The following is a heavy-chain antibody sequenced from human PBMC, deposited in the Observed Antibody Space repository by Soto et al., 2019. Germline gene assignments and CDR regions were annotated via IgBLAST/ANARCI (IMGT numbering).Heavy chain of an antibody. CDR2: IIPLFGTT. J-gene: IGHJ6*02. CDR3: APELGFGKLSVV. V-gene: IGHV1-69*01. Sequence: QVQVVQSGVEVRRPGSSVKVSCKASGDTFKNCVISWVRQAPGQGLEWMGGIIPLFGTTDFAQRFQGRLTITTDECTTTAYMELSRLRSEDTATYYCAPELGFGKLSVVWGQGTTVIVSS. CDR1: GDTFKNCV. D-gene: IGHD3-10*01.